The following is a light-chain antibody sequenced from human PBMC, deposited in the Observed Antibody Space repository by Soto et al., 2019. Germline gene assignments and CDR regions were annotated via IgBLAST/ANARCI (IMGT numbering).Light chain of an antibody. CDR1: SSNIGSNT. CDR2: YNN. CDR3: ATWDDTLNVWM. V-gene: IGLV1-44*01. J-gene: IGLJ3*02. Sequence: QSVLTQTTSASGTPGQRVTISCSGSSSNIGSNTVNWYQQLPSTAPKLLIYYNNQRPSGVPDRFSGSKSGTSASLAISGVQSEDEADYYCATWDDTLNVWMFGGGTKLTVL.